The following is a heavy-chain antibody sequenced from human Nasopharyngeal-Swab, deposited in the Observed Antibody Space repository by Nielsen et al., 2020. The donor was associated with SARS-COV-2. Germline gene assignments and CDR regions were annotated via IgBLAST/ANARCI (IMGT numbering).Heavy chain of an antibody. CDR3: ARAGRVGDAYTGLDV. D-gene: IGHD5-24*01. CDR1: GGSFNGFY. Sequence: SETLSLTFSVSGGSFNGFYWNWIRQPPGKGLDWIGEINHNERTNYNPSLNCRVTMSVDTSTTQVSLKLNSLTATDTAVYYCARAGRVGDAYTGLDVWGQGTTVTVSS. CDR2: INHNERT. J-gene: IGHJ6*02. V-gene: IGHV4-34*01.